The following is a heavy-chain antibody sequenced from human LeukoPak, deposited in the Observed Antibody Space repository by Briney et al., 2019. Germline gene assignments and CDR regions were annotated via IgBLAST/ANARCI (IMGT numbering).Heavy chain of an antibody. V-gene: IGHV3-30-3*01. D-gene: IGHD6-13*01. Sequence: GGSLRLSCAASGFTFSSYAMHWVRQAPGKGLGWVAVISYDGSNKYYADSVKGRFTISRDNSKNTLYLQMNSLRAEDTAVYYCARDLLKTIAALFDYWGQGTLVTVSS. CDR2: ISYDGSNK. CDR1: GFTFSSYA. J-gene: IGHJ4*02. CDR3: ARDLLKTIAALFDY.